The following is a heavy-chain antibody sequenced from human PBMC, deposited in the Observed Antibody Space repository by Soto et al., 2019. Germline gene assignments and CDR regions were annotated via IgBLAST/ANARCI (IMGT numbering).Heavy chain of an antibody. CDR2: ISSRDTTM. D-gene: IGHD3-10*01. J-gene: IGHJ4*02. CDR1: GFTFSDYY. Sequence: GGSLRLSCAASGFTFSDYYVSWIRQAPGKGLEWVSYISSRDTTMYYADSVKGRFTISRDNAKNLLYLQMNSLRAEDTALYYCARDKERLVRGVTTHWGQGTLVTVSS. CDR3: ARDKERLVRGVTTH. V-gene: IGHV3-11*01.